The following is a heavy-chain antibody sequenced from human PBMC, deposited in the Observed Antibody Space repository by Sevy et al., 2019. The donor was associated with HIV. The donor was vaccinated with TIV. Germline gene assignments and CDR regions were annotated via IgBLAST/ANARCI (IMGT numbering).Heavy chain of an antibody. V-gene: IGHV4-38-2*01. CDR2: FYHSGST. J-gene: IGHJ4*02. D-gene: IGHD1-26*01. CDR3: ARVIEGAAYYFDY. CDR1: GYSISSGYY. Sequence: SETLSLTCAVSGYSISSGYYWGWIRQPPGKGLEWIGSFYHSGSTYYNPSLKSRVTISVDTSKNQFSLKLSSVTVADTAVYYCARVIEGAAYYFDYWGQGTLVTVSS.